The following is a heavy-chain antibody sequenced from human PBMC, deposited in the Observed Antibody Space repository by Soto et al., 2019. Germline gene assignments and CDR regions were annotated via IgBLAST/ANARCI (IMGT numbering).Heavy chain of an antibody. V-gene: IGHV4-59*01. CDR2: IYYSGST. D-gene: IGHD4-4*01. CDR3: ARAGGYSNYRLLMDV. CDR1: GGSISSYY. J-gene: IGHJ6*02. Sequence: PSETLSLTCTVFGGSISSYYWSWIRQPPGKGLEWIGYIYYSGSTNYNPSLKSRVTISVDTSKNQFSLKLSSVTAADTAVYYCARAGGYSNYRLLMDVCGQGTTVPVSS.